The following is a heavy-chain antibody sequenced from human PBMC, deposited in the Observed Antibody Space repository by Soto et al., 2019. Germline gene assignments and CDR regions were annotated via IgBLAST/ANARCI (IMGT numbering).Heavy chain of an antibody. D-gene: IGHD3-16*02. CDR2: IWSDGNTK. J-gene: IGHJ4*02. CDR1: GFTFSNYG. V-gene: IGHV3-33*01. Sequence: GGSLRLSCAASGFTFSNYGMHWVRQAPGKGLEWVAVIWSDGNTKYYADSVKGRFTISRDNSKNTLSLQMNSLRAEDTAVYQCVVGYPYLFGYWGQGSSDTGSS. CDR3: VVGYPYLFGY.